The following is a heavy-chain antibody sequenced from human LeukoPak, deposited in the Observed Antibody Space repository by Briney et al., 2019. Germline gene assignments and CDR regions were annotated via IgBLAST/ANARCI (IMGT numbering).Heavy chain of an antibody. Sequence: RASVKVSCKASGYTFTGYYMHWVRQAPGQGLEWMGWINPNSGGTNYAQKFQGRVTMTRDTSISTAYMELSRLRSDDTAVYYCARDLNSAEYGGNSRDTDWNAFDIWGQGTMVTVSS. V-gene: IGHV1-2*02. CDR3: ARDLNSAEYGGNSRDTDWNAFDI. CDR1: GYTFTGYY. CDR2: INPNSGGT. J-gene: IGHJ3*02. D-gene: IGHD4-23*01.